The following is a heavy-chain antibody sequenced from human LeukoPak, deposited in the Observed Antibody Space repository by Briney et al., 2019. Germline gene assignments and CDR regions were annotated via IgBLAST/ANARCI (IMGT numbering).Heavy chain of an antibody. CDR1: GFTLSSYW. Sequence: QPGGSLRLSCAASGFTLSSYWMSWVRQAPGKGLEWVANIKEDGSEKYYVDSVKGRFTISRDNAKNSLYLHMNSLTAEDTAMYYCARDWVAGVPFDAFDIWGQGTMVSDSS. J-gene: IGHJ3*02. D-gene: IGHD3-10*01. CDR3: ARDWVAGVPFDAFDI. V-gene: IGHV3-7*03. CDR2: IKEDGSEK.